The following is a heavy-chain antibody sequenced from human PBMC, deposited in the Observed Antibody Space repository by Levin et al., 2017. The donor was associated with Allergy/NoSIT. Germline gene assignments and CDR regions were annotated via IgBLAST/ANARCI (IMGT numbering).Heavy chain of an antibody. CDR3: ARVPNYDSSGYYYVEWFDP. CDR2: IYTSGST. Sequence: SETLSLTCTVSGGSISSYYWSWIRQPAGKGLEWIGRIYTSGSTNYNPSLKSRVTMSVDTSKNQFSLKLSSVTAADTAVYYCARVPNYDSSGYYYVEWFDPWGQVTLVTVSS. D-gene: IGHD3-22*01. J-gene: IGHJ5*02. CDR1: GGSISSYY. V-gene: IGHV4-4*07.